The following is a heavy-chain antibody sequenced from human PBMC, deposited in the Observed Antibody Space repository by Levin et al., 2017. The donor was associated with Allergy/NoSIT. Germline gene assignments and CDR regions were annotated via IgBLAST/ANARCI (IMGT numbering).Heavy chain of an antibody. V-gene: IGHV4-34*01. Sequence: PSETLSLTCAVSGGSFSDYYWSWIRQPPGKGLEWIGEINHSGSTNYNPSLKSRLTISVDTSKSQFSLKLTSVTAADTAVYYCATSGVGYWGQGTLVTVSS. CDR1: GGSFSDYY. CDR3: ATSGVGY. D-gene: IGHD7-27*01. CDR2: INHSGST. J-gene: IGHJ4*02.